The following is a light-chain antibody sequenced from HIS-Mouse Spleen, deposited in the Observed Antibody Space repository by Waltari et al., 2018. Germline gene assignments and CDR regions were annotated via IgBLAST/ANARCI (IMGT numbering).Light chain of an antibody. J-gene: IGKJ1*01. Sequence: DIQLTQSPSFMSASVRDRVTIPCRASQGISSYLAWYQQKPGKAPKLLNYAASTLQRGVPSRFGGSGSGTEFTLTISSLQPEDFATYYCQHLNSYPPTFGQGTKVEIK. CDR2: AAS. CDR3: QHLNSYPPT. V-gene: IGKV1-9*01. CDR1: QGISSY.